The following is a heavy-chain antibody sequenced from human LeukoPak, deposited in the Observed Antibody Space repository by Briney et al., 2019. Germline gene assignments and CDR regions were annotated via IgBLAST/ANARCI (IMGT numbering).Heavy chain of an antibody. Sequence: SVKVSCKASGGTFSSYAISWVRQAPGQGLEWMGGIIPIFGTANYAQKFQGRVTITADESTSTAYMELSSLRSEDTAVYYCARESSSTSCYSMGGCWFDPWGQGTLVTVSS. V-gene: IGHV1-69*01. CDR1: GGTFSSYA. J-gene: IGHJ5*02. D-gene: IGHD2-2*01. CDR2: IIPIFGTA. CDR3: ARESSSTSCYSMGGCWFDP.